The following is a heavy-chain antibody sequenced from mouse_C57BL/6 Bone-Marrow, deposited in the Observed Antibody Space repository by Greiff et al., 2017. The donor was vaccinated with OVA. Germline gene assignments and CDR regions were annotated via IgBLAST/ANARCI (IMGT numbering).Heavy chain of an antibody. CDR3: ARHGNSLDY. J-gene: IGHJ2*01. Sequence: EVKLQESGGGLVQPGGSLKLSCAASGFTFSDYYMYWVRQTPEKRLEWVAYISNGGGSTYYPDTVKGRFTISRDNAKNTLYLQMSRLKSEDTAMYYCARHGNSLDYWGQGTTLTVSS. V-gene: IGHV5-12*01. CDR1: GFTFSDYY. CDR2: ISNGGGST. D-gene: IGHD2-12*01.